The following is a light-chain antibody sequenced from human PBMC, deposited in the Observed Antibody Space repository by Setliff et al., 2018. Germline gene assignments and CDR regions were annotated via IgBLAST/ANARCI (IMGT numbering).Light chain of an antibody. CDR3: AAWDDSLSGVL. J-gene: IGLJ2*01. Sequence: QSVLTQPPSVSGAPGQRVTISCTGSSSNIGAGYNVHWYQQLPGTAPKLLIYGNSNRPSGVPDRFSGSKSDTSASLAISGLRSEDEADYYCAAWDDSLSGVLFGGGTKVTVL. CDR2: GNS. CDR1: SSNIGAGYN. V-gene: IGLV1-40*01.